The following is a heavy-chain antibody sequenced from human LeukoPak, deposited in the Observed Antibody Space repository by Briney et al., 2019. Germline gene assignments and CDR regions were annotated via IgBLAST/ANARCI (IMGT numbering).Heavy chain of an antibody. CDR1: GGSFSGYY. CDR3: ARDQEGTTAFDY. Sequence: SETLSLTCAVYGGSFSGYYWSWIRQPPGKGLEWIGEINHSGSTNYNPSLKSRITISVDTSKNQFSLKLSSVTAADTAVYYCARDQEGTTAFDYWGQGTLVTVSS. J-gene: IGHJ4*02. CDR2: INHSGST. D-gene: IGHD4-11*01. V-gene: IGHV4-34*01.